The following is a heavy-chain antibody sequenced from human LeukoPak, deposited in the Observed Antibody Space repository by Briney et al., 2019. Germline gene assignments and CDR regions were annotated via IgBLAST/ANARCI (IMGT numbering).Heavy chain of an antibody. D-gene: IGHD3-22*01. J-gene: IGHJ4*02. Sequence: GASVKVSCKASGYTFTSYGISWVRQAPGQGLEWMGWISAYNGNTNYAQKLQGRVTMTTDTSTSTAYMELRSLRSDDTAVYYCARAGGGGLGYDSSGYYYGNTPLHCFDYWGQGTLVTVSS. CDR2: ISAYNGNT. CDR3: ARAGGGGLGYDSSGYYYGNTPLHCFDY. V-gene: IGHV1-18*01. CDR1: GYTFTSYG.